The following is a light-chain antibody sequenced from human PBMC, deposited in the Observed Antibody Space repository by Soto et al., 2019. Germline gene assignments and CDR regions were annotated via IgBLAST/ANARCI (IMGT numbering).Light chain of an antibody. CDR1: SSDVGAYNY. CDR2: EVT. J-gene: IGLJ3*02. CDR3: SSYTSSSSWV. V-gene: IGLV2-14*01. Sequence: QSVLTQPASVSGSPGQSITISCTGTSSDVGAYNYVSWYQQHSGKAPKLIIYEVTSRPSGVSNRFSASKSGNTASLTIFGLQAEDEADYYCSSYTSSSSWVFGGGTKLTVL.